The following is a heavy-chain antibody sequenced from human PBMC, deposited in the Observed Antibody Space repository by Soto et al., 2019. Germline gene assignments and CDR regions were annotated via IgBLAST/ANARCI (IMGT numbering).Heavy chain of an antibody. CDR2: IYYSGST. V-gene: IGHV4-61*01. Sequence: QVQLQESGPGLVKPSETLSLTCTVSGGSVRSGSYYWSWIRQPPGKGLEWIGYIYYSGSTNYNPSLKSRVAIPVDTSKNQFSLKLSSVSAADTAVYYWASALYCSGGSCSFDPWGQGTLVTVSS. J-gene: IGHJ5*02. D-gene: IGHD2-15*01. CDR1: GGSVRSGSYY. CDR3: ASALYCSGGSCSFDP.